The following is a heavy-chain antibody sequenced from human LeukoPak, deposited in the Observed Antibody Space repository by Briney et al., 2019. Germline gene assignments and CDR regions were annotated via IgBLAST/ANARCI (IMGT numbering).Heavy chain of an antibody. CDR1: GFPFSSYW. V-gene: IGHV3-7*04. J-gene: IGHJ4*02. Sequence: GGSLRLSCVASGFPFSSYWMTWVRKAPGKGLEWVANIKQDGSKKSYVDSVKGRFTISRDNAKNSLYLQMNSLRAEDTAIYYCTRVGYIDEGIDYWGQGTLVTVSS. CDR2: IKQDGSKK. CDR3: TRVGYIDEGIDY. D-gene: IGHD5-24*01.